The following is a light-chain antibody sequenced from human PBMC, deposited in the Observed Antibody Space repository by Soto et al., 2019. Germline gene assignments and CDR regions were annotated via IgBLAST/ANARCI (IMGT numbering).Light chain of an antibody. Sequence: PGERATLSCRASRTVDGNYLAWYHQKPGQPPRLLIHSASTRAPGIPDRFSASGAGTDFTLTISRLEPEDSAVYYCQQYGNSPITFGQGTRLEI. V-gene: IGKV3-20*01. J-gene: IGKJ5*01. CDR1: RTVDGNY. CDR3: QQYGNSPIT. CDR2: SAS.